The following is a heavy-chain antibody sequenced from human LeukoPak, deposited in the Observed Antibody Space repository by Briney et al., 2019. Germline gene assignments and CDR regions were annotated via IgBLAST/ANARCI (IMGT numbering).Heavy chain of an antibody. J-gene: IGHJ4*02. CDR2: IYHSGST. D-gene: IGHD5-18*01. Sequence: NPSETLSLTCTVSGGSISSGGYYWSWIRQPPGKSLEWIGYIYHSGSTYYNPSLKSRVTISADTSKNQFSLKLSSVTAADTAVYYCAREMEGYSYAYLDYWGQGTLVTVSS. CDR3: AREMEGYSYAYLDY. CDR1: GGSISSGGYY. V-gene: IGHV4-30-2*01.